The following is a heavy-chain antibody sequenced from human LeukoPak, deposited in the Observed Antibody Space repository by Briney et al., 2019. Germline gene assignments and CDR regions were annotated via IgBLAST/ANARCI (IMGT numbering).Heavy chain of an antibody. CDR3: ARESLGPGRIAEDWYFDL. V-gene: IGHV3-21*04. D-gene: IGHD6-13*01. Sequence: GGSLRLSCAASGFTFSSYSMNWVRQAPGKGLEWVSSISSSSSYIYYADSVKGRFTISRDNSKNTLYLQMNSLRAEDTAVYYCARESLGPGRIAEDWYFDLWGRGTLVTVSS. CDR2: ISSSSSYI. J-gene: IGHJ2*01. CDR1: GFTFSSYS.